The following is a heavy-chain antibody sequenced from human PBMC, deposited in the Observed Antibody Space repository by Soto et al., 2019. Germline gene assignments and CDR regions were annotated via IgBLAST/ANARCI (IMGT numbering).Heavy chain of an antibody. Sequence: GESLKISCKVSGYSFTTYWIGWVRQVPGKGLEWMGIIFPADSDTVYSPSFQGQVTISADKSISTAYLQWSSLKASDTAMYYCARHRLERGYSYGSYYYCGMDVWGQGTTVTVSS. CDR3: ARHRLERGYSYGSYYYCGMDV. J-gene: IGHJ6*02. CDR2: IFPADSDT. V-gene: IGHV5-51*01. CDR1: GYSFTTYW. D-gene: IGHD5-18*01.